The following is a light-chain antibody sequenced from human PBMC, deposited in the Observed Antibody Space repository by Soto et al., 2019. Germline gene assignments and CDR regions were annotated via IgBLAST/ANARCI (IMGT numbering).Light chain of an antibody. CDR2: GAS. CDR3: QQYEISPIT. Sequence: TQLPDILSLSPGARASLSCWSSQSITSSFLAWYQQKPGQAPRLLIYGASSRATGIPDSFSGTGSETDFTLTINRLEPEDFAVYYCQQYEISPITFGQ. J-gene: IGKJ5*01. CDR1: QSITSSF. V-gene: IGKV3-20*01.